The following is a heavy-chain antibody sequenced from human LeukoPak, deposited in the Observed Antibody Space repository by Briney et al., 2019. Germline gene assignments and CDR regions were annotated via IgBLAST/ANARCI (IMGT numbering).Heavy chain of an antibody. CDR3: ARDLGGLYDILTASWFDP. CDR1: GYTLSGYY. V-gene: IGHV1-2*02. J-gene: IGHJ5*02. CDR2: INPNSGGT. Sequence: ASVKVSCKASGYTLSGYYLHWVRQAPGQGLEWMGWINPNSGGTNYAQKFQGRVTMTRDTSISTAYMELSRLRSDDAAVYYCARDLGGLYDILTASWFDPWGQGTLVTVSS. D-gene: IGHD3-9*01.